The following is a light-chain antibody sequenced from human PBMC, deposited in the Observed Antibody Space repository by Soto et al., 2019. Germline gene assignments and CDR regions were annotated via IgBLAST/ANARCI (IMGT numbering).Light chain of an antibody. V-gene: IGLV2-14*01. CDR1: SSDIGHYNF. CDR3: SSYRSSTVV. Sequence: QSALTQPASVSGSPGQSITISCTGTSSDIGHYNFVSWYQQHPGKAPKLNICDVRNRPSGVSYRFSGSKSGNTASLTISGLQAEDEADYYGSSYRSSTVVFGGGTKVTVL. CDR2: DVR. J-gene: IGLJ2*01.